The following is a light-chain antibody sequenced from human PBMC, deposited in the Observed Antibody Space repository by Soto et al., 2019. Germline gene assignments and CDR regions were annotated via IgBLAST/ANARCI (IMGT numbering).Light chain of an antibody. CDR2: DAS. CDR3: QQYNSYS. J-gene: IGKJ1*01. CDR1: QSISSW. Sequence: DIQMTQSPSTLSASVGDRVTITCRASQSISSWLAWYQQKPGQAPKLLIYDASSLENGVPSRCSGSGSGTAFTLTISSLQPDDFATYYCQQYNSYSFGQGTKVEIK. V-gene: IGKV1-5*01.